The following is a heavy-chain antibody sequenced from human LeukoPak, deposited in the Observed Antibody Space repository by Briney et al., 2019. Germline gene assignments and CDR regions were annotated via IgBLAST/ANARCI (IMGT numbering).Heavy chain of an antibody. J-gene: IGHJ4*02. D-gene: IGHD3-16*01. V-gene: IGHV3-30-3*01. CDR2: ISYDGSHK. Sequence: GGSLRLSCTASGFTLSSHAMHWVRQAPGKGLEWVAVISYDGSHKYYADSVKGRFTISRDNSKNTLYLQMNSLRAEDTAVYYCAYIKRDDYDYGDYWGQGTLVTVSS. CDR1: GFTLSSHA. CDR3: AYIKRDDYDYGDY.